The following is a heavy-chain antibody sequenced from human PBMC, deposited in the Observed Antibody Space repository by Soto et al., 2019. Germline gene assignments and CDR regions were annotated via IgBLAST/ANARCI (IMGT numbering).Heavy chain of an antibody. D-gene: IGHD3-22*01. V-gene: IGHV4-39*01. CDR1: GGSISSSSYY. Sequence: QMQLQESGPGLVKPSETLSLTCTVSGGSISSSSYYWGWIRQPPGQGLEWLGTIYSLGNTYYNPALKSRVTISVDKSKSQLFLKLSAVTAPDTAVYYCARQIYDSSGYDYAYWGQGTLVTVSS. CDR2: IYSLGNT. J-gene: IGHJ4*02. CDR3: ARQIYDSSGYDYAY.